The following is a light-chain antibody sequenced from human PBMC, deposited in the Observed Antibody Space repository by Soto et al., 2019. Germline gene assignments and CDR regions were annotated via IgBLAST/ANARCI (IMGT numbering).Light chain of an antibody. CDR1: QSVGSN. V-gene: IGKV3-15*01. CDR3: QQYNNWWT. Sequence: EIVMTQSPATLSVSPGERATLSCRASQSVGSNLAWYQQKPGQAPRLLIYGASTRATGIPARFSGGESETEFTLTISSLQSEDLAVYYCQQYNNWWTFGQGPKVEIK. CDR2: GAS. J-gene: IGKJ1*01.